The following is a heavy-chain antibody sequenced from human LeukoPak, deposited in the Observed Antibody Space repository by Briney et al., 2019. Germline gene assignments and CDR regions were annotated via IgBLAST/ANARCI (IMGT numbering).Heavy chain of an antibody. J-gene: IGHJ4*02. D-gene: IGHD5-18*01. CDR2: INPNSGGT. V-gene: IGHV1-2*02. Sequence: ASVKVSCKASGYTFTGYYMHWVRQAPGQELEWMGWINPNSGGTNYAQKFQGRVTMTRDTSISTAYMELSRLRSDDTAVYYCARAPYHSYGFFDYWGQGTLVTVSS. CDR3: ARAPYHSYGFFDY. CDR1: GYTFTGYY.